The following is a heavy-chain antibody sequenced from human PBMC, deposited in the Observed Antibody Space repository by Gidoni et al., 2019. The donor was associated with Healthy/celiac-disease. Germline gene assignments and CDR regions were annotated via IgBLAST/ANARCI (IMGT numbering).Heavy chain of an antibody. Sequence: EVQLVESGGGLVQPGGSLRLSCAASGFTFSSYWMSWVRQAPGKGLEWVANITQDGSDKYYVDSVKGRFTNSRNKAKNSLYLEMNSLGAEDTAVYYCARGGIAAAGRGFDYYYDGMDVWGQGTTVTVSS. CDR3: ARGGIAAAGRGFDYYYDGMDV. D-gene: IGHD6-13*01. CDR2: ITQDGSDK. J-gene: IGHJ6*02. V-gene: IGHV3-7*03. CDR1: GFTFSSYW.